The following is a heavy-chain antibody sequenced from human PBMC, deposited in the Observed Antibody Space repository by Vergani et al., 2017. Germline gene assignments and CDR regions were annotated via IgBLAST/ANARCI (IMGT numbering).Heavy chain of an antibody. V-gene: IGHV3-30*18. CDR2: ISYDGSNK. CDR1: GFTFSSYG. D-gene: IGHD2-2*01. CDR3: AKGSVVPAAINYYYGMDV. J-gene: IGHJ6*02. Sequence: QVQLVESGGGVVQPGRSLRLSCAASGFTFSSYGMHWVRQAPGKGLEWVAVISYDGSNKYYADSVKGRFTISRDNSKNTLYLQMNSLRAEDTAVYYCAKGSVVPAAINYYYGMDVWGQGTTVTVSS.